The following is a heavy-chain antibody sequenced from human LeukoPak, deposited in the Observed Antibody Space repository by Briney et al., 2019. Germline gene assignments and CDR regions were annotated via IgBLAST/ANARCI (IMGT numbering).Heavy chain of an antibody. V-gene: IGHV4-34*01. J-gene: IGHJ4*02. D-gene: IGHD3-10*01. Sequence: SETLSLTCAVYGGSFSGHYWSWIRQPPGKGLEWIGEINHSGSTNYNPSLKSRVTISVDTSKNQFSLKLSSVTAADTAVYYCARGTPAYYSYWGQGTLVTVSS. CDR3: ARGTPAYYSY. CDR2: INHSGST. CDR1: GGSFSGHY.